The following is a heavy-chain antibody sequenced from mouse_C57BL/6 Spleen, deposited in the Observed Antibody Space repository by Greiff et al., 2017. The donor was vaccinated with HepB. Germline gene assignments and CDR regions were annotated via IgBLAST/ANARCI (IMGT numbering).Heavy chain of an antibody. CDR1: GYTFTSYW. V-gene: IGHV1-59*01. CDR2: IDPSDSYT. CDR3: AREGAELGGYFDY. Sequence: VQLQQPGAELVRPGTSVKLSCKASGYTFTSYWMHWVKQRPGQGLEWIGVIDPSDSYTNYNQKFKGKATLTVDTSSSTAYMQLSSLTSEDSAVYYCAREGAELGGYFDYWGQGTTLTVSS. J-gene: IGHJ2*01. D-gene: IGHD4-1*01.